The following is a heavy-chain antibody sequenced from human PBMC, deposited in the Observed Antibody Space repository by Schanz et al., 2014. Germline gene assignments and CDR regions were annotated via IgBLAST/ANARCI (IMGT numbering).Heavy chain of an antibody. V-gene: IGHV3-7*01. D-gene: IGHD3-22*01. CDR3: AKSYDTSGYSGFDY. CDR2: INQDGSDK. J-gene: IGHJ4*02. Sequence: EVRLLESGGGLVQPGGSLRLSCVGSGFTFGSYAMNWVRQAPGKGLEWVAKINQDGSDKSYVDSVKGRFTISRDNSKNNLYLQMNSLRTEDTAVYFCAKSYDTSGYSGFDYWGQGTLVTVSS. CDR1: GFTFGSYA.